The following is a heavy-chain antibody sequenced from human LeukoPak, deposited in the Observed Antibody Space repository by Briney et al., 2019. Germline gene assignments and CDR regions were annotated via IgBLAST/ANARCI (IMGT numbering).Heavy chain of an antibody. Sequence: AGGSLRLSCAASGFTVSSNYMSWVRQAPGKGLEWVSVIYSGGSTYYADSVKGRFTISRDNSKNTLYLQMNSLRAEDTAVYYCARGGGGLGYYMDVWGKGTTVTVSS. CDR2: IYSGGST. CDR1: GFTVSSNY. CDR3: ARGGGGLGYYMDV. V-gene: IGHV3-66*01. D-gene: IGHD2-15*01. J-gene: IGHJ6*03.